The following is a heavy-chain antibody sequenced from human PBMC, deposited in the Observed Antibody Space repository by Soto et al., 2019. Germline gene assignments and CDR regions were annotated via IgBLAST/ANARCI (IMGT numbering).Heavy chain of an antibody. CDR2: ISYDGSNK. CDR3: ARDRRRITIFGVVTPRYYYYYGMDA. D-gene: IGHD3-3*01. V-gene: IGHV3-30-3*01. Sequence: GSLRLSCAASGFTFSSYGMHWVRQAPGKGLEWVAVISYDGSNKYYADSVKGRFTISRDNSKNTLYLQMNSLRAEDTAVYYCARDRRRITIFGVVTPRYYYYYGMDAWGQGTTVTVSS. J-gene: IGHJ6*02. CDR1: GFTFSSYG.